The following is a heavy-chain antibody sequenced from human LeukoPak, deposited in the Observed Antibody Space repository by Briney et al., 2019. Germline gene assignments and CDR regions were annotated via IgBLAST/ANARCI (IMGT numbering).Heavy chain of an antibody. CDR2: INHSGST. V-gene: IGHV4-34*01. J-gene: IGHJ4*02. D-gene: IGHD3-16*02. Sequence: PSHTLSLTCAVCGGSFSGYYWSWIPQPPAKGLEWIGEINHSGSTNYNPSLKGRVTISVDTSKNHFSLKLSSVTAADTAVYYCARGASSYDYVWGSYRPFDYWGQGTLVTVSS. CDR3: ARGASSYDYVWGSYRPFDY. CDR1: GGSFSGYY.